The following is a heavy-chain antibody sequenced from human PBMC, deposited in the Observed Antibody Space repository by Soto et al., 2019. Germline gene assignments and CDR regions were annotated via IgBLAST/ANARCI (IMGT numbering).Heavy chain of an antibody. CDR1: GDSISSGAYY. D-gene: IGHD2-15*01. J-gene: IGHJ5*02. CDR3: ATTGSGVAWRWFDP. V-gene: IGHV4-31*03. Sequence: SETLSLTCTFSGDSISSGAYYWSWIRQHPGKGLEWIGYIYYRGSTYYNPSLKSRVTISVDTSKNQFSLKLSSVTAADTAVYYCATTGSGVAWRWFDPWGQGTQVTVSS. CDR2: IYYRGST.